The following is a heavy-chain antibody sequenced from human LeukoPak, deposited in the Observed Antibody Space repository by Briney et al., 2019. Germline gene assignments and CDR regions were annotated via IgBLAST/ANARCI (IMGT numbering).Heavy chain of an antibody. D-gene: IGHD5/OR15-5a*01. Sequence: RPGGSLILSCAASGFTFSTYGMHWVRQAPGKVLEWVAVIWSDGSNKYYADSVKGRFTISRDNSKNTLYLQMNSLRAEDTAVYYCARRRYSVYDFDYWGQGTLVTVSS. CDR3: ARRRYSVYDFDY. CDR2: IWSDGSNK. CDR1: GFTFSTYG. V-gene: IGHV3-33*01. J-gene: IGHJ4*02.